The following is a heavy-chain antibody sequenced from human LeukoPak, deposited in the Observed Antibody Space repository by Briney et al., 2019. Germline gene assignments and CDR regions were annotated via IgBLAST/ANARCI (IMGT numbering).Heavy chain of an antibody. CDR3: AKDPTVAGTAEYFQH. Sequence: GGSLRLSCAASGFTFSSYAITWVRQAPGKGLEWVSAISGSGGNTYYADSVKGRFTISRDNSKNTLYLQMKSLRTEATAVYYCAKDPTVAGTAEYFQHWGQGTLVPVSS. V-gene: IGHV3-23*01. CDR2: ISGSGGNT. J-gene: IGHJ1*01. CDR1: GFTFSSYA. D-gene: IGHD6-19*01.